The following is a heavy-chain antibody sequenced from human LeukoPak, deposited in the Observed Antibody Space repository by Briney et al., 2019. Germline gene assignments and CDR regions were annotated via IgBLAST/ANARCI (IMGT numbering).Heavy chain of an antibody. CDR2: IKQDGSEK. J-gene: IGHJ3*02. Sequence: PGGSLRLSCVASGFTFSNYWMSWVRQAPGKGLEWVANIKQDGSEKHYVDSVKGRSTISRDNAKNSLYLQMNSLRPEDTAVYYCARRFFDIWGQGTMVTVSS. CDR1: GFTFSNYW. V-gene: IGHV3-7*01. CDR3: ARRFFDI.